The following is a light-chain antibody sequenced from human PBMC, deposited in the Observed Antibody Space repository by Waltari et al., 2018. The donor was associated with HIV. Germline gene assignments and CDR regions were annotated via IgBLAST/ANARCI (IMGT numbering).Light chain of an antibody. V-gene: IGKV1-17*01. J-gene: IGKJ2*01. CDR2: STS. CDR3: LQHHDYPRT. Sequence: DIQMTQSPSSLSASVGDRITITCRASQDIRYDLGWYQQKPGIPPRRLIYSTSTLQSGVSSRFSGSGSGTEFTLKISSLQPEDSATYYCLQHHDYPRTFGQGTKLES. CDR1: QDIRYD.